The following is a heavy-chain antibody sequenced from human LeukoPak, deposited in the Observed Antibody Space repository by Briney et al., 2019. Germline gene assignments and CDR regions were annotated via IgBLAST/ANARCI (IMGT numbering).Heavy chain of an antibody. CDR3: ARGTFFWDY. J-gene: IGHJ4*02. CDR1: GYTFTSYG. CDR2: ISAYNGNT. D-gene: IGHD3-3*01. Sequence: GASVKVSCKASGYTFTSYGISWVRQAPGQGLEWMGWISAYNGNTNYAQKLQGRVTMTRNTSISTAYMELSSLRSEDTAVYYCARGTFFWDYWGQGTLVTVSS. V-gene: IGHV1-18*01.